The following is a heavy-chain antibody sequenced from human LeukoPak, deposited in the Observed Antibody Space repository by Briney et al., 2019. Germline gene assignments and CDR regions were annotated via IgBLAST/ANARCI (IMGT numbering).Heavy chain of an antibody. CDR1: GGSINSYY. CDR2: IYYSGST. Sequence: SQTLSLTCTVSGGSINSYYWSWIRQPPGKGLEWIGFIYYSGSTNYNPSLKSRVTISLDTSKNQFSLKLSSVTAADTAVYYCARVYCDSRGYYHFDYWGQGTLVTVSS. CDR3: ARVYCDSRGYYHFDY. J-gene: IGHJ4*02. V-gene: IGHV4-59*01. D-gene: IGHD3-22*01.